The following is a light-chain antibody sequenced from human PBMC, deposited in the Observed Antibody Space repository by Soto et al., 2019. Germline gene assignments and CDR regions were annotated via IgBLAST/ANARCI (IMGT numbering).Light chain of an antibody. V-gene: IGKV1-27*01. CDR3: QKYSSAPLT. CDR1: QGIGIY. J-gene: IGKJ4*01. Sequence: DIQMTQSPSSLSASFEDRVTMTCRASQGIGIYLAWFQQRPGNTPKLLNYAASTLQSGDTPRFSGSGSGTDVALTISSLQPEDVATDYCQKYSSAPLTFGGGTRVQIK. CDR2: AAS.